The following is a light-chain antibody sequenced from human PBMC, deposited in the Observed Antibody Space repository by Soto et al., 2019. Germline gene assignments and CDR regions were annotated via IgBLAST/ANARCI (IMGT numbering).Light chain of an antibody. J-gene: IGKJ1*01. CDR3: QQYNSYS. CDR1: QSISSW. CDR2: DAS. Sequence: DIQTTQSPSPLSASVGARVTITFRASQSISSWLAWYQQKPGKAPKLLIYDASSLESGVPSRFSGSGSGTEFTITISSLQPDDFATYYCQQYNSYSFGQGTKVESK. V-gene: IGKV1-5*01.